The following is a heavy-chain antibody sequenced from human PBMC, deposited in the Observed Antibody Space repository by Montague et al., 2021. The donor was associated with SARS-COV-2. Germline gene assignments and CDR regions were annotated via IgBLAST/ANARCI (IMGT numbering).Heavy chain of an antibody. V-gene: IGHV4-59*08. J-gene: IGHJ3*02. D-gene: IGHD3-3*01. CDR3: ARQRRYQLPITIFGVVMADAFDN. Sequence: SETLSLTRTVSGGSISSYYCCWIRQPPGKGLDWIGYIYYSGSTNXNSTLKSRVTISVDMSTNQFSLKLSSVTAADTAVYYCARQRRYQLPITIFGVVMADAFDNWGQGTMVTVSS. CDR1: GGSISSYY. CDR2: IYYSGST.